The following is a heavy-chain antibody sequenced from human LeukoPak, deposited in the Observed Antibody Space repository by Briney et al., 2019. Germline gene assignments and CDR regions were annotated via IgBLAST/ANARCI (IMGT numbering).Heavy chain of an antibody. Sequence: ASVKVSCKASDYTFTSYGISWVRQAPGQGLVWMGWISGYNGNTHYAQNLQGRVTMTTDTSASTAYMELRSLRSDDTAVYYCARSYYYGSGSRPLDFWGQGTLVTVSS. J-gene: IGHJ4*02. CDR3: ARSYYYGSGSRPLDF. D-gene: IGHD3-10*01. V-gene: IGHV1-18*01. CDR1: DYTFTSYG. CDR2: ISGYNGNT.